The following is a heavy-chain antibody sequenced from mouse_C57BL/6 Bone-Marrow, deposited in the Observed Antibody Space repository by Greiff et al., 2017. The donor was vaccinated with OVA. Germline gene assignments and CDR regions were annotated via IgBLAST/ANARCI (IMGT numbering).Heavy chain of an antibody. J-gene: IGHJ4*01. V-gene: IGHV3-6*01. CDR3: ARDLITTVVA. Sequence: ESGPGLVKPSQSLSLTCSVTGYSITSGYYWNWIRQFPGNKLEWMGYISYDGSNNYNPSLKNRISITRDTSKNQFFLKWNSVTTEDTATYYCARDLITTVVARGQGTSVTVSS. D-gene: IGHD1-1*01. CDR1: GYSITSGYY. CDR2: ISYDGSN.